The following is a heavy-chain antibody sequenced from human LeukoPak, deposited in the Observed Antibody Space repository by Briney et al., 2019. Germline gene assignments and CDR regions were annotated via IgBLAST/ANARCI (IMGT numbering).Heavy chain of an antibody. D-gene: IGHD6-13*01. CDR1: GGTFSSYA. J-gene: IGHJ6*03. Sequence: SVKVSCKASGGTFSSYAISWVRQAPGQGLEWMGGIIPIFGTANYAQKFQGRVTITTDESTSTAYMELSSLRSEDTAVYYCAKGLAAAGTYVYYYYMDVWGKGTTVTVSS. CDR3: AKGLAAAGTYVYYYYMDV. V-gene: IGHV1-69*05. CDR2: IIPIFGTA.